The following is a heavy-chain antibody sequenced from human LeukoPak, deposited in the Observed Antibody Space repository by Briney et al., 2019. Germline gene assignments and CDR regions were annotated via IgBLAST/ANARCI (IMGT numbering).Heavy chain of an antibody. J-gene: IGHJ3*02. CDR1: GFTFSSYS. CDR3: ARAQNPVLAFDI. Sequence: GGSLRLSCAASGFTFSSYSMNWVRQAPGKGLEWVSSISSSSSYIYYADSVKGRFTISRDNAKNSLYLQMNSLRAEDTAVYYCARAQNPVLAFDIWGQGTMVTVSS. CDR2: ISSSSSYI. V-gene: IGHV3-21*01. D-gene: IGHD2-15*01.